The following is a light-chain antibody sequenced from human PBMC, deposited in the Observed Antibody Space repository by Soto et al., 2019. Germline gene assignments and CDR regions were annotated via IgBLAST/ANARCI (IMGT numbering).Light chain of an antibody. V-gene: IGLV1-40*01. CDR3: QSYDSSLSALYV. J-gene: IGLJ1*01. CDR2: GNN. Sequence: QSVLTQPPSVSGAPGQRVTISCTGSSSNIGAGYEVHWCQQLPGTAPKLLIYGNNNRPSGVPDRFSGSKSGTSASLAITGLQAEDEADYYCQSYDSSLSALYVFGTGTKLTVL. CDR1: SSNIGAGYE.